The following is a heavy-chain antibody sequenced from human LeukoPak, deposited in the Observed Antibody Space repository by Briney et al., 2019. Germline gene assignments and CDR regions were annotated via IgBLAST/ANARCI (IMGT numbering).Heavy chain of an antibody. CDR1: GGTFSSYA. D-gene: IGHD3-22*01. CDR3: ARGANYYDSSGYYPVPEYFQH. CDR2: IIPIFGTA. V-gene: IGHV1-69*05. J-gene: IGHJ1*01. Sequence: ASVKVSCKASGGTFSSYAISWVRQAPGQGLEWMGGIIPIFGTANYAQKFQGRVTITTDESTSTAYMELSSLRSEDTAVYYCARGANYYDSSGYYPVPEYFQHWGQGILVTVSS.